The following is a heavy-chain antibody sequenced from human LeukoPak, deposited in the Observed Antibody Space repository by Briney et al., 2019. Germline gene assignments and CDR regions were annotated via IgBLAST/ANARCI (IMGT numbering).Heavy chain of an antibody. V-gene: IGHV4-59*01. CDR2: IYSSGST. Sequence: SETLSLTCTVSGGSISSYYWNWIRQPPGKGLEWIGYIYSSGSTNYNPSLKSRVTISVDTSKNQFSLRLSSVTAADTAMYYCARWQRTVDFWGQGTLVTVSS. CDR3: ARWQRTVDF. D-gene: IGHD6-25*01. J-gene: IGHJ4*02. CDR1: GGSISSYY.